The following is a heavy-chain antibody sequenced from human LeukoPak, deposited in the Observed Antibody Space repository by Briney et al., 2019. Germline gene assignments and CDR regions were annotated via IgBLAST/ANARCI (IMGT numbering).Heavy chain of an antibody. CDR2: IGWNRGGI. D-gene: IGHD6-13*01. CDR3: AKVTAAGFVDY. CDR1: GFTFDDDA. Sequence: PGRSLRLSCAASGFTFDDDAMHWVRQAPGKGLEWVSGIGWNRGGIVYADSVKGRFTISRDNAKNSLYLQMNSLGAEDTALYYCAKVTAAGFVDYWGQGTLVTVSS. V-gene: IGHV3-9*01. J-gene: IGHJ4*02.